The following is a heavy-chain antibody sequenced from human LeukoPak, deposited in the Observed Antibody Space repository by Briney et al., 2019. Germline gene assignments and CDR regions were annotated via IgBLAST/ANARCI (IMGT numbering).Heavy chain of an antibody. CDR2: INPSGGST. D-gene: IGHD3-16*02. Sequence: ASVKVSCKASGYTFTSYYMLWVRQAPGQGLEWMGIINPSGGSTSYAQKFQGRVTMTRDTSTSTVYMELSSLRSEDTAVYYCARSRGSYRYEEYAFDPWGQGTLVTVSS. CDR3: ARSRGSYRYEEYAFDP. V-gene: IGHV1-46*01. CDR1: GYTFTSYY. J-gene: IGHJ5*02.